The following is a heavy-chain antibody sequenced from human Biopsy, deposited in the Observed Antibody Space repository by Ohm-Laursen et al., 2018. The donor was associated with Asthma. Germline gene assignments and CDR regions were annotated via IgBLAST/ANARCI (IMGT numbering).Heavy chain of an antibody. J-gene: IGHJ6*02. CDR1: GYTFNRAG. Sequence: SVKVSCKPSGYTFNRAGITWVRQAPGQGLEWMGWISVYNGNTKVAQKLQDRVTMITDTSTSTAYTELRSLRSDDTAVYFCARAVDYSHYYGIDVWGQGTTVTVS. D-gene: IGHD3-10*01. CDR3: ARAVDYSHYYGIDV. V-gene: IGHV1-18*04. CDR2: ISVYNGNT.